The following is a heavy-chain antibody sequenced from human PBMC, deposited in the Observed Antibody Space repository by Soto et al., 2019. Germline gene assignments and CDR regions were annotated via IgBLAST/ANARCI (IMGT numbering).Heavy chain of an antibody. CDR1: GGSISSYY. CDR2: IYYSGST. D-gene: IGHD3-22*01. V-gene: IGHV4-59*08. CDR3: ARLHYYDSSGPFDY. Sequence: SETLSLTCTVSGGSISSYYWSWIRQPPGKGLEWIGYIYYSGSTNYNPSLKSRVTISVDTSKNQFSLKLSSVTAADTAVYYCARLHYYDSSGPFDYWGQGTLVTVSS. J-gene: IGHJ4*02.